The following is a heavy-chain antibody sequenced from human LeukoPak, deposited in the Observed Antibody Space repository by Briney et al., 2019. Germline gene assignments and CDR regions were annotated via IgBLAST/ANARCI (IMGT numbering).Heavy chain of an antibody. CDR1: GFTFSSYS. CDR2: IYSGGTT. V-gene: IGHV3-NL1*01. D-gene: IGHD6-19*01. Sequence: GGSLRLSCAASGFTFSSYSINWVRQAPGKGLEWVSVIYSGGTTYYADSVKGRFTISRDNSKNTLYLQMNSLRAEDTAVYYCAKDSSSRDYYYYYMDVWGKGTTVTVSS. CDR3: AKDSSSRDYYYYYMDV. J-gene: IGHJ6*03.